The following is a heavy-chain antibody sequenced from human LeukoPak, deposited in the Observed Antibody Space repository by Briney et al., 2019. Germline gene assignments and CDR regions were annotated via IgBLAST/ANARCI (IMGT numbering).Heavy chain of an antibody. Sequence: PSGTLSLTCAVSGGSIISSSWWSWVRQSPGKGLEWIGEIYHGGSTNYNPSLKSRVTISVDKSKNQFSLNLTSVTAADTAVYYCARVTLRYYYGSRGMDVWGQGTTATVSS. CDR1: GGSIISSSW. CDR3: ARVTLRYYYGSRGMDV. CDR2: IYHGGST. V-gene: IGHV4-4*02. J-gene: IGHJ6*02. D-gene: IGHD3-10*01.